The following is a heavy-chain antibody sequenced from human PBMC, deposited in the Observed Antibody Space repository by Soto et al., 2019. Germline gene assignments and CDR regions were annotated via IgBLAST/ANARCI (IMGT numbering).Heavy chain of an antibody. Sequence: KPSEALSLTCTVSGGSISSGGYYWSWIRQHPGKGLEWIGYIYYSGSTYYNPSLKSRVTISVDTSKNQFSLKLSSVTAADTAVYYCARGRGDTLFGAFDSWGQGTMATV. J-gene: IGHJ3*02. CDR1: GGSISSGGYY. CDR3: ARGRGDTLFGAFDS. V-gene: IGHV4-31*03. D-gene: IGHD2-21*01. CDR2: IYYSGST.